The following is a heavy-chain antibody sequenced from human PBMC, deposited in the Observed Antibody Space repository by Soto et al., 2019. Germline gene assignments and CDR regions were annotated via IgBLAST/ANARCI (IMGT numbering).Heavy chain of an antibody. CDR2: FYDSGST. D-gene: IGHD2-2*01. Sequence: SETLSLTCAVSGGSITSDGYSWSWIRQPPGKGLEGIGSFYDSGSTYYNPTLKSRVTISVARSKNQFSFKLRSVTAADTAVFYCATGYSGTSVNDHWGQGTLVTV. V-gene: IGHV4-30-2*01. CDR3: ATGYSGTSVNDH. CDR1: GGSITSDGYS. J-gene: IGHJ4*02.